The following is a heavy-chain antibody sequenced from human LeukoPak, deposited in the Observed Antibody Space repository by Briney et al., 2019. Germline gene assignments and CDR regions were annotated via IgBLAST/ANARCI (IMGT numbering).Heavy chain of an antibody. V-gene: IGHV1-18*04. J-gene: IGHJ6*02. Sequence: ASVKVSCKASGYTFTGYYMHWVRQAPGQGLEWMGWISAYNGNTNYAQKLQGRVTMTTDTSTSTAYMELRSLRSDDTAVYYCARGGGPTTVTFVYYYYGMDVWGQGTTVTVSS. D-gene: IGHD4-4*01. CDR2: ISAYNGNT. CDR1: GYTFTGYY. CDR3: ARGGGPTTVTFVYYYYGMDV.